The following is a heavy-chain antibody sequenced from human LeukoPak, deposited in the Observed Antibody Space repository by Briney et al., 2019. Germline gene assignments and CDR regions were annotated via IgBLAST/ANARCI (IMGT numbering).Heavy chain of an antibody. J-gene: IGHJ6*03. Sequence: SGRSLRLSRAVSLLPYSHYGMRWVRGASGKALEGVSALSGSGGHTFCADSVEGRFHIPRHNSKQTMHLQMKSLRAEDTAVYHCAKSEMYCNGGICYPYYYMDVWGKGATVTVSS. V-gene: IGHV3-23*01. CDR2: LSGSGGHT. CDR1: LLPYSHYG. D-gene: IGHD2-15*01. CDR3: AKSEMYCNGGICYPYYYMDV.